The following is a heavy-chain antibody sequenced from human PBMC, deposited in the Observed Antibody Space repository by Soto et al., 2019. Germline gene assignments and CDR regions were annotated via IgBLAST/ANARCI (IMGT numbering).Heavy chain of an antibody. J-gene: IGHJ6*02. V-gene: IGHV3-13*01. CDR1: GFTLSSYD. CDR3: TRKTPPTGMEV. CDR2: IGSGGDT. Sequence: EVQLVESGGGLVQPGGSLRLSCAASGFTLSSYDIHWVRQATGEGLAWVSGIGSGGDTHYADYVKGRFIISREDGKNSLYLQMNNLGGGDTAVYYCTRKTPPTGMEVWGQGATVSVSS. D-gene: IGHD3-9*01.